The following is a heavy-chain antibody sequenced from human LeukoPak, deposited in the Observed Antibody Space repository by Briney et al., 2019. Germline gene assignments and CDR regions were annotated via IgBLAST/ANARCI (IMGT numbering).Heavy chain of an antibody. CDR3: ASGFFYYYYMDV. V-gene: IGHV3-53*01. CDR2: IYSGDST. J-gene: IGHJ6*03. CDR1: GFTVSSNY. Sequence: GGSLRLSCAASGFTVSSNYMSWVRQAPGKGLEWVSVIYSGDSTYYADSVKGRFTISRDNAKKTLYLQMNSLRAEDTAVYYCASGFFYYYYMDVWGKGTTVTISS. D-gene: IGHD2/OR15-2a*01.